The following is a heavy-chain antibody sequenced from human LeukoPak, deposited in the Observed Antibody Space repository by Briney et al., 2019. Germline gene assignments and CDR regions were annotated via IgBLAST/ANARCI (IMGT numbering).Heavy chain of an antibody. CDR2: ITSSSTNI. CDR3: AKGGKWDVTPFDY. V-gene: IGHV3-48*01. CDR1: GFTFSTYN. D-gene: IGHD1-26*01. J-gene: IGHJ4*02. Sequence: PGGSLRLSCAASGFTFSTYNMNWVRQAPGKGLEWVSHITSSSTNIYYADSVKGRFTISRDNAKNALSLQMNSLRAEDTAVYYCAKGGKWDVTPFDYWGQGTLVTVSS.